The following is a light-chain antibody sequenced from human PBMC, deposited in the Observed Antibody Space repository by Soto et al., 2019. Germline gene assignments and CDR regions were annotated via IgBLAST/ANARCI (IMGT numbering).Light chain of an antibody. J-gene: IGLJ1*01. V-gene: IGLV2-14*01. CDR3: SSYTTSSSYV. CDR2: DVT. Sequence: QSALTQPPSASGSPGQSVAISCTGTSSDVGGYIYVSWYQQHPGKAPKLMIYDVTSRPSGVSYRFSGSKSGNTASLTISGLQAEDEADCYCSSYTTSSSYVFGTGTKVTVL. CDR1: SSDVGGYIY.